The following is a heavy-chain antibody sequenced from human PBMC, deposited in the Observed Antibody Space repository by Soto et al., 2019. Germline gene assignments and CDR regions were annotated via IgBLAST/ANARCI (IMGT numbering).Heavy chain of an antibody. V-gene: IGHV3-48*02. D-gene: IGHD3-3*01. Sequence: GGSLRLSCKASGFDFSTYSMNWVRQAPGKGLEWIAYVSMDSDTIHYADSVKGRFAISRDDPENSLYLQMNSLRDEDTATYYCARLYYDYVWGQGTTVTVSS. CDR3: ARLYYDYV. J-gene: IGHJ6*02. CDR1: GFDFSTYS. CDR2: VSMDSDTI.